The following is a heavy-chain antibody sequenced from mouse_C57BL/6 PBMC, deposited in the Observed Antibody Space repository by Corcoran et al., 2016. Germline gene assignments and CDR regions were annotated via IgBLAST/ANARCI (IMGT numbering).Heavy chain of an antibody. V-gene: IGHV1-26*01. CDR2: INPNNGGT. CDR3: ARYGGLYFDY. CDR1: GYTFTDYY. J-gene: IGHJ2*01. D-gene: IGHD1-1*01. Sequence: EVQLQQSGPELVKPGASVKISCKASGYTFTDYYMNWVKQSHGKSLEWIGDINPNNGGTSYNQKFKGKATLTVDKSSSTAYMELRSLTSEDSAVYYCARYGGLYFDYWGQGTTLTVSS.